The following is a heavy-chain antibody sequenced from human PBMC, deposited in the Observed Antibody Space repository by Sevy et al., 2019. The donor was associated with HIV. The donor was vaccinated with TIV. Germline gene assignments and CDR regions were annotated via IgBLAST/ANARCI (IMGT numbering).Heavy chain of an antibody. CDR2: INRSGST. V-gene: IGHV4-34*01. D-gene: IGHD6-19*01. J-gene: IGHJ3*02. CDR3: ARVYSSAPHFDI. Sequence: SETLSLTCGVSGGSFSAYYWSWIRQPPGKGLEWIGEINRSGSTNYNPSLKSGVTILVDPSKKQFSLNLSSVTAADPAVYYCARVYSSAPHFDIWGQGTMVTVSS. CDR1: GGSFSAYY.